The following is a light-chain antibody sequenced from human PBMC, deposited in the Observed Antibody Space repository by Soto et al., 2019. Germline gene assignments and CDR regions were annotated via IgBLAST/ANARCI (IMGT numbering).Light chain of an antibody. Sequence: EILFTQSPATLSLSPGERATLSCRASQSVSSSYLAWYQQKPGQAPRILIYGASSRDTGIPDRFSGSGSGTDCTLTISRLEPEDFEVYYCQQYGSSPRAFGPGTKVDIK. V-gene: IGKV3-20*01. CDR2: GAS. CDR1: QSVSSSY. J-gene: IGKJ3*01. CDR3: QQYGSSPRA.